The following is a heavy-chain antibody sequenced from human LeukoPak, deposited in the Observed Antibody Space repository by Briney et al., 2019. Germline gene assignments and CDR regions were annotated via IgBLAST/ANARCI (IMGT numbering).Heavy chain of an antibody. D-gene: IGHD6-13*01. CDR2: IYYSGST. Sequence: SETLSLTCTVSGGSISSYYWSWIRQPPGTGLEWIGYIYYSGSTNYNPSLKSRVTISVDTSKNQFSLKLSSVTAADTALYYCARSRGYFDYWGQGTLVTVSS. CDR3: ARSRGYFDY. J-gene: IGHJ4*02. V-gene: IGHV4-59*01. CDR1: GGSISSYY.